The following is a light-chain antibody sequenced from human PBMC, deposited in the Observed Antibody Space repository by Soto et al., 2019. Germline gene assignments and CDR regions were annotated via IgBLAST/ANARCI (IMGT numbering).Light chain of an antibody. V-gene: IGLV2-18*02. CDR1: TSDVGSYNR. CDR2: EVS. CDR3: SSYTSSSTFF. Sequence: QSALTQPPSVSGSPGQSVTISCTGTTSDVGSYNRVSWYQQPPGTAPKLIIFEVSNRPSGVPDRFSGSKSGNTASLTISGLQAEDEDDYYCSSYTSSSTFFFGGGTKVTVL. J-gene: IGLJ2*01.